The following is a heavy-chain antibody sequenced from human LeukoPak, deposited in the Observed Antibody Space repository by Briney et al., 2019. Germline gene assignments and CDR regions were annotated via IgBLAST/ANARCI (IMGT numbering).Heavy chain of an antibody. Sequence: ASVKVSCNTFGYTFTGYYMHWVRQAPGQGLEWMGIINPSGGSTSYAQKFQGRVTMTRDMSTSTVYMELSSLRSEDTAVYYCARVPRITMIVVVTPGAFDIWGQGTMVTVSS. CDR3: ARVPRITMIVVVTPGAFDI. D-gene: IGHD3-22*01. V-gene: IGHV1-46*01. J-gene: IGHJ3*02. CDR1: GYTFTGYY. CDR2: INPSGGST.